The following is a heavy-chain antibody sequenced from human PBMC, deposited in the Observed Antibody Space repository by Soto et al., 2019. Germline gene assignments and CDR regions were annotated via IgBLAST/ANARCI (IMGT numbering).Heavy chain of an antibody. CDR3: ARGGYCSSTSCYAYYYYYMDV. V-gene: IGHV4-34*01. D-gene: IGHD2-2*03. CDR1: GGSFSGYY. CDR2: INHSGST. Sequence: SETLSLTCAVYGGSFSGYYWSWIRQPPGKGLEWIGEINHSGSTNYNPSLKSRVTISVDTSKNQFSLKLSSVTAADTAVYYCARGGYCSSTSCYAYYYYYMDVWGKGTTVTVSS. J-gene: IGHJ6*03.